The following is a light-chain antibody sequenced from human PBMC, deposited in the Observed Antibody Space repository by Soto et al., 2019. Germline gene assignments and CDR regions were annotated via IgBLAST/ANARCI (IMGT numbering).Light chain of an antibody. Sequence: EIVITQSPAALSVSPGERATLSFRASQSVSSNLAWYQQKPCQATRLLIYGAYTRANAFPSRFSGSGSGTEFTLTISSLQPDDFATYYCQQYNSYLVTFGGGTKVDIK. CDR3: QQYNSYLVT. CDR2: GAY. V-gene: IGKV3D-15*01. CDR1: QSVSSN. J-gene: IGKJ4*01.